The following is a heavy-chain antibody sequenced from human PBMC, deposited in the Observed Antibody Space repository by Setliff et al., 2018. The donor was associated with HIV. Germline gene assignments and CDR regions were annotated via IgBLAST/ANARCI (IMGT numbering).Heavy chain of an antibody. CDR2: ISGSGGST. CDR1: GFTFSSYA. D-gene: IGHD3-3*01. CDR3: ARDYLYYNLYNGSPVYGMDV. J-gene: IGHJ6*02. V-gene: IGHV3-23*01. Sequence: PGGSLRLSCAASGFTFSSYAMSWVRQAPGKGLEWVSTISGSGGSTYYADSVQGRFTISRDNSKNSLYLQMNSLRVEVTAVYYCARDYLYYNLYNGSPVYGMDVWGQGTTVTVSS.